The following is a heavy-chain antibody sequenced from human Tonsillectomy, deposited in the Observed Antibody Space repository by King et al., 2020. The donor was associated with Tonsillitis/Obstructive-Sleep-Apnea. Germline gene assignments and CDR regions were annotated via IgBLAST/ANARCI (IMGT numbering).Heavy chain of an antibody. CDR3: ASLGGNYPYYFDY. V-gene: IGHV2-26*01. CDR1: GLSLSNARMG. D-gene: IGHD1-7*01. CDR2: IFSNDEK. J-gene: IGHJ4*02. Sequence: VTLKESGPVWGKPTENLTLTCTVSGLSLSNARMGVSGIRQPPGKALEWLAHIFSNDEKSYSTSLKSRLTISKDTSKSQVGLTMTNMDPVDTATYYCASLGGNYPYYFDYWGQGILVTVSS.